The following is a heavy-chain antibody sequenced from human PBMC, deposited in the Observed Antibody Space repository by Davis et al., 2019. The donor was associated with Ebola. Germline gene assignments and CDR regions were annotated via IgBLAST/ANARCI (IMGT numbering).Heavy chain of an antibody. V-gene: IGHV3-21*01. J-gene: IGHJ4*02. D-gene: IGHD3-9*01. CDR3: ARDTIFYFDY. CDR2: ISSSSSYI. Sequence: PGGSLRLSCAASGFTFSNAWMNWVRQAPGKGLEWVSSISSSSSYIYYADSVKGRFTISRDNAKNSLYLQMNSLRAEDTAVYYCARDTIFYFDYWGQGTLVTVSS. CDR1: GFTFSNAW.